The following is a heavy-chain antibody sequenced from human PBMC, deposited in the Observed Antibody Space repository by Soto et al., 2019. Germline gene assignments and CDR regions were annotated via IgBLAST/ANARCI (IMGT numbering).Heavy chain of an antibody. V-gene: IGHV4-30-4*01. Sequence: PSETLSLTCTVSGGSISSGDYYWMWIRQPPGKGLEWIGYIYYSGSTYYNPSLKSRVTISVDTSKNQFSLKLSSVTAADTAVYYCARVLGNDFWSGYPDDYWGQGTLVTVSS. CDR3: ARVLGNDFWSGYPDDY. CDR2: IYYSGST. CDR1: GGSISSGDYY. J-gene: IGHJ4*02. D-gene: IGHD3-3*01.